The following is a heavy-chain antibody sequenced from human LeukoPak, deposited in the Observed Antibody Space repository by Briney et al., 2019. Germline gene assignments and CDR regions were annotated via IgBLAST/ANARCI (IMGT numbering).Heavy chain of an antibody. D-gene: IGHD3-10*01. Sequence: ASVKVSCTASGYTFTSYYMHWVRQAPGQGLEWMGIINPSGGSTSYAQKFQGRVTMTRDTSTSTVYMELSSLRSEDTAVYYCARVGHFYGSGSYPAYFDYWGQGTLVTVSS. CDR1: GYTFTSYY. V-gene: IGHV1-46*01. J-gene: IGHJ4*02. CDR2: INPSGGST. CDR3: ARVGHFYGSGSYPAYFDY.